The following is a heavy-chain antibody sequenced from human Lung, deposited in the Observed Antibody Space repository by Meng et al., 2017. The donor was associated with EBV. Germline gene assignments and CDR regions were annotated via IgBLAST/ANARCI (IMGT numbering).Heavy chain of an antibody. V-gene: IGHV4-39*01. Sequence: QLQLQEWGLGLGKPSETLSLTCTVSGGSISRSSDYWGWIRQPPGKGLEWIGSIYYSGSTYYNPSLKSRVTISVDTSKNQFSLKLSSVTAADTAVYYCASITIFWGGDYWGQGTLVTVSS. J-gene: IGHJ4*02. CDR3: ASITIFWGGDY. D-gene: IGHD3-9*01. CDR2: IYYSGST. CDR1: GGSISRSSDY.